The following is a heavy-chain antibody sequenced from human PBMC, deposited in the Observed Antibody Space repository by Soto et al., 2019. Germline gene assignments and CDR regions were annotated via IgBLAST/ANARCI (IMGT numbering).Heavy chain of an antibody. CDR1: GDKITSYF. CDR2: IHPSGDT. CDR3: VRGYCTTSPCSGDFQF. V-gene: IGHV1-46*01. D-gene: IGHD2-15*01. Sequence: WKDPGDKITSYFMWWVRQAHGQGLEWMGMIHPSGDTGYAQKFRGRVTMTIDTSTTTAYMELRNLTSEDTAVYFSVRGYCTTSPCSGDFQFWGQGTLVTV. J-gene: IGHJ1*01.